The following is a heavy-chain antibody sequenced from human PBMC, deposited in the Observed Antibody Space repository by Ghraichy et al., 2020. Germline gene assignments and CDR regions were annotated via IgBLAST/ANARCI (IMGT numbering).Heavy chain of an antibody. V-gene: IGHV4-39*02. D-gene: IGHD5-24*01. J-gene: IGHJ5*01. CDR1: GDSISSMLHF. Sequence: ETLSLTCSVSGDSISSMLHFWAWVRQPPGQGLEWVGSIYFSGSTYYNPSLRSRVTISVDTSKNNFSLNVRSVTAADTAVYYCARARRDGYDQNWFDSWGQGTPVTVSS. CDR2: IYFSGST. CDR3: ARARRDGYDQNWFDS.